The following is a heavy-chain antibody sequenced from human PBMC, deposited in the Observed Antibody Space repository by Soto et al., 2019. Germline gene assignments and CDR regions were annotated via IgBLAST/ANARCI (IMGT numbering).Heavy chain of an antibody. Sequence: PSETLSLTCTVSGGSISSYYWSWIRQPPGKGLEWIGYFYYSGSTNYNPSLKSRVTISVDTSKNQFSLKLSSVTAADTAVYYCARDRGGYYDRYGMDVWGQGTTVTVSS. CDR3: ARDRGGYYDRYGMDV. V-gene: IGHV4-59*01. J-gene: IGHJ6*02. CDR2: FYYSGST. D-gene: IGHD3-22*01. CDR1: GGSISSYY.